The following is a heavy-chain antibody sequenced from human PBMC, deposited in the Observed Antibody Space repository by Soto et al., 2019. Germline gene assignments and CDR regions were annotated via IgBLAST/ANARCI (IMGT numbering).Heavy chain of an antibody. V-gene: IGHV4-34*01. Sequence: QVQLQQWGAGLLKPSETLSLTCAVYGGSFSGYYWSWIRQPPGKGLEWIGEINHSGSTNYNPSLKSRVTISVDTSKNQFSLKLSSVTAADTAVYYCAREQVLRYFGDWFDPWGQGTLVIVSS. J-gene: IGHJ5*02. CDR1: GGSFSGYY. CDR2: INHSGST. CDR3: AREQVLRYFGDWFDP. D-gene: IGHD3-9*01.